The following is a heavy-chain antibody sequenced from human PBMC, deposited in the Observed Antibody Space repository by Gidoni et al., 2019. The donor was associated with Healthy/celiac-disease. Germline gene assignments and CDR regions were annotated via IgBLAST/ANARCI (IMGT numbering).Heavy chain of an antibody. CDR1: GYTFTSYG. V-gene: IGHV1-18*01. D-gene: IGHD3-22*01. CDR3: ARELYYYDSSGYYYWFDP. CDR2: ISAYNGNT. Sequence: QVQLVQSGAEVKKPGASVKVSCKASGYTFTSYGISWVRQAPGQGLEWMGWISAYNGNTNYAQKLQGRVTMTTDTSTSTAYMELRSLRSDDTAVYYCARELYYYDSSGYYYWFDPWGQGTLVTVSS. J-gene: IGHJ5*02.